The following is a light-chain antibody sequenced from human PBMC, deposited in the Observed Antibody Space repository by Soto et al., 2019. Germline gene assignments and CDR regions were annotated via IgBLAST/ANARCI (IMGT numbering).Light chain of an antibody. J-gene: IGLJ2*01. CDR2: EGS. V-gene: IGLV2-23*01. Sequence: QSVLTQPASVSGSPGQSITISCTGTSSDVGSYNLVSWYQQHPGKAPKLMIYEGSKRPSGVSNRFSGSKSGNTASLTNSGLHAEDEADYYCCSYAGSSTLFGGGTKLTVL. CDR3: CSYAGSSTL. CDR1: SSDVGSYNL.